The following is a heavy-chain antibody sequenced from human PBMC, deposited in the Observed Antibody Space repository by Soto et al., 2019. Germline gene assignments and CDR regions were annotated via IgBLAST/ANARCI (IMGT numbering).Heavy chain of an antibody. CDR3: AKLYSLDSSSWSDY. J-gene: IGHJ4*02. CDR2: ISYDGSNK. V-gene: IGHV3-30*18. D-gene: IGHD6-13*01. Sequence: GGSLRLSCAASGFTFSSYGMHWVRQAPGKGLEWVAVISYDGSNKYYADSVKGRFTISRDNSKNTLYLQMNSLRAEDTAVYYCAKLYSLDSSSWSDYWGQGTLVTVSS. CDR1: GFTFSSYG.